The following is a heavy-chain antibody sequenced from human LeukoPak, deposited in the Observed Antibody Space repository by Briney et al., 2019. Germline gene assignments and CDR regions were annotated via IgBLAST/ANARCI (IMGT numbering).Heavy chain of an antibody. J-gene: IGHJ4*02. V-gene: IGHV3-33*06. D-gene: IGHD3-3*01. CDR3: AKDPSGRWSGTYVDY. Sequence: GGSLRLSCAASGFTFSSYGMHWVRQAPGKGLEWVTVIWYDGSNKYYADSVEGRFTISRDNSKTTLYLQMNSLRVEDTAVYYCAKDPSGRWSGTYVDYWGQGTLVTVSS. CDR1: GFTFSSYG. CDR2: IWYDGSNK.